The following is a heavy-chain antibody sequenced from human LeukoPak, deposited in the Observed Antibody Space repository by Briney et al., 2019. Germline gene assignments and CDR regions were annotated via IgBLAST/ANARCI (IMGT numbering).Heavy chain of an antibody. Sequence: SETLSLTCAVSGGSISSGGYSWSWIRQPPGKGLEWIGEINHSGSTNYNPSLKSRVTISVDTSKNQFSLKLSSVTAADTAVYYCARARGGYINLVDYWGQGTLVTVSS. CDR2: INHSGST. CDR3: ARARGGYINLVDY. V-gene: IGHV4-34*01. D-gene: IGHD5-24*01. CDR1: GGSISSGGYS. J-gene: IGHJ4*02.